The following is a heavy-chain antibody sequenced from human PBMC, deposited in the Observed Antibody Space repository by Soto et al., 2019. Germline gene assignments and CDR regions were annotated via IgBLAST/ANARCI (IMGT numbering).Heavy chain of an antibody. D-gene: IGHD3-22*01. V-gene: IGHV3-23*01. CDR3: AKVHGYYYDASGQGALDY. CDR1: GFTFSTYA. J-gene: IGHJ4*02. Sequence: GGSLRLSCAASGFTFSTYAMSWVRQSPGKGLGWVPALSGSGGSTYYADSVKGRFTISRDNSKNTLYLQMNSLRVDDTAVYYCAKVHGYYYDASGQGALDYWGQGTLVTVSS. CDR2: LSGSGGST.